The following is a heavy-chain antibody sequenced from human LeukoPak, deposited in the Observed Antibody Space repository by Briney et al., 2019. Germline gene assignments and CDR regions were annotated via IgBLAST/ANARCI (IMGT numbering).Heavy chain of an antibody. CDR1: GFTFSNSD. J-gene: IGHJ6*03. CDR2: VSWNGSRT. Sequence: GGSLRLSCAASGFTFSNSDMNWVHQAPGKRLEWVSGVSWNGSRTHYADSVKGRFIISRDNAKNSLYLQMNSLRAEDTAVYYCAKVLRYFDWLGGDYYYYMDVWGKGTTVTISS. V-gene: IGHV3-35*01. CDR3: AKVLRYFDWLGGDYYYYMDV. D-gene: IGHD3-9*01.